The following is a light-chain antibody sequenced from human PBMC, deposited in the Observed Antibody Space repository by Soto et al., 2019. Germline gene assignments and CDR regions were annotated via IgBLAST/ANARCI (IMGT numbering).Light chain of an antibody. Sequence: EIVLTQSPATLSLSPGERATLSCRASQSVSTYVAWYQQKPGQAPRLLIYDASNRGTGIPARFSGSGSGSDFTLTISSLEPEDFAVYYCQQRYNSLTFGGGTKVEIK. CDR3: QQRYNSLT. V-gene: IGKV3-11*01. CDR2: DAS. J-gene: IGKJ4*01. CDR1: QSVSTY.